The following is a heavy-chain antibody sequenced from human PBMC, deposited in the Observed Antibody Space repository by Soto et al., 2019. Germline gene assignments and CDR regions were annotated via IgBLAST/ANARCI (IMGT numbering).Heavy chain of an antibody. D-gene: IGHD6-13*01. V-gene: IGHV4-4*02. CDR1: GASISSAFW. CDR2: IYHVGST. CDR3: ARDTPAAAGSLFDY. J-gene: IGHJ4*02. Sequence: SETLSLTCAVSGASISSAFWWTWVRQAPGKGLEWIGEIYHVGSTNYNPSLKSRVTISVDTSKNQFSLKLSSVTAADTAVYYCARDTPAAAGSLFDYWGQGTLVTVSS.